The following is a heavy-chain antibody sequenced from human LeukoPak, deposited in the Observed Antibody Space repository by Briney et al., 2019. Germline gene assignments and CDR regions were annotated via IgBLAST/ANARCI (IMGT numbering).Heavy chain of an antibody. CDR3: ARDKVSVIPALDY. V-gene: IGHV3-7*01. CDR1: GFTFSSYW. D-gene: IGHD2/OR15-2a*01. Sequence: GGSLRLSCAASGFTFSSYWMSWVRQAPGKGLEWVANIKQDGSEKYYVDSVKGRFTISRDNAKESLYLQMNSLRAEDTALYFCARDKVSVIPALDYWGQGSPVIVSS. CDR2: IKQDGSEK. J-gene: IGHJ4*02.